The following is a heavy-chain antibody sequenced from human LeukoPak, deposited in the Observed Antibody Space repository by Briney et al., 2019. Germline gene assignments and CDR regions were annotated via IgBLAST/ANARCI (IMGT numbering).Heavy chain of an antibody. D-gene: IGHD4-23*01. CDR1: GYTFTGYC. CDR3: ARGARKGDDYGGFFDY. V-gene: IGHV1-46*01. CDR2: INPSGGNT. Sequence: ASVKVSCKASGYTFTGYCMHWVRQAPGQGLEWMGIINPSGGNTSYAQKFQGRVTMTRDMSTSTVYMELSSLRSEDTAVYYCARGARKGDDYGGFFDYWGQGTLVTVSS. J-gene: IGHJ4*02.